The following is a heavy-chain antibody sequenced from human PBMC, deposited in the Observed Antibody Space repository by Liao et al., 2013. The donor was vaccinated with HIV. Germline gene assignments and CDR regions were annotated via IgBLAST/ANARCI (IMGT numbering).Heavy chain of an antibody. J-gene: IGHJ4*02. CDR3: ARGGDGSSWFGAYYFDF. V-gene: IGHV4-30-4*08. CDR2: IFYSGST. Sequence: QVQLQESGPGLVKPSQTLSLTCTVSGGSISSGDYYWSWIRQPPGKGLEWIGYIFYSGSTNYNPSLKSRVTISLDTSKNHLSLRLNSVTAADTAVYYCARGGDGSSWFGAYYFDFWGQGVPVTVSA. D-gene: IGHD6-13*01. CDR1: GGSISSGDYY.